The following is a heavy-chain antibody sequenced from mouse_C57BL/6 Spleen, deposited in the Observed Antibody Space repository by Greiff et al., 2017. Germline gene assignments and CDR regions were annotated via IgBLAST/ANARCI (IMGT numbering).Heavy chain of an antibody. V-gene: IGHV5-17*01. CDR3: SRSNYYGSSYGYFDV. CDR1: GFTFSDYG. J-gene: IGHJ1*03. D-gene: IGHD1-1*01. Sequence: EVKLVESGGGLVKPGGSLKLSCAASGFTFSDYGMHWVRQAPEKGLEWVAYISSGSSNLYYADTVKGRFTISRDNAKNTLCLQMTSLRSEDTAMYYCSRSNYYGSSYGYFDVWGTGTTVTVSS. CDR2: ISSGSSNL.